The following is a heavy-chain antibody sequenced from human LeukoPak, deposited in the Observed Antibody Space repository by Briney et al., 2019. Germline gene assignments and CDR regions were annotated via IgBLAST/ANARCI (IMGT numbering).Heavy chain of an antibody. CDR2: IYYSGSN. Sequence: SETLSLTCTVSGGSISSSSYYWGWIRQPPGKGLEWIGSIYYSGSNYYNTSLKSRVTISVDTSKNQFYLKLSSVTAADTAVYYCARQAIFGVVIDWFDPWGQGTLVTVSS. V-gene: IGHV4-39*01. CDR3: ARQAIFGVVIDWFDP. D-gene: IGHD3-3*01. J-gene: IGHJ5*02. CDR1: GGSISSSSYY.